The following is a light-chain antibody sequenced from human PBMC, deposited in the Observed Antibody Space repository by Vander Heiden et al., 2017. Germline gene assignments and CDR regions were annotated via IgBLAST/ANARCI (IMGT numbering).Light chain of an antibody. Sequence: SYDLTQPPAVSVSPGQTARITCSGDALPKQYAYWYQQKPGQAPVLVIYKDSERHSGIPEPFSGSSSGTTVTLTISGVQAEDEADYYCQSADSSGTYVFGGGTKLTVL. CDR2: KDS. CDR1: ALPKQY. CDR3: QSADSSGTYV. J-gene: IGLJ3*02. V-gene: IGLV3-25*03.